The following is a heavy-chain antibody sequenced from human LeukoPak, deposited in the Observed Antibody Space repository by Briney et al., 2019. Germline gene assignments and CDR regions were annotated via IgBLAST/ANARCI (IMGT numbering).Heavy chain of an antibody. CDR1: GYTFTGYY. CDR2: INPNSGGT. V-gene: IGHV1-2*02. CDR3: ARKIPIDSSGLGN. D-gene: IGHD6-19*01. J-gene: IGHJ4*02. Sequence: GASVKVSCKASGYTFTGYYMHWVRQAPGQGLEWMGWINPNSGGTNYAQKFQGRVTMTRDTSISTAYMELSRLRSDDTAVYYCARKIPIDSSGLGNWGQGTLVNVSS.